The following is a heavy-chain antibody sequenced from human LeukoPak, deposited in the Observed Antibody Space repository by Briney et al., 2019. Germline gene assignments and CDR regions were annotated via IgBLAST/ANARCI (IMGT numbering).Heavy chain of an antibody. D-gene: IGHD3-10*01. V-gene: IGHV1-46*01. CDR3: ARGHGSGSTIYFDP. Sequence: GASVKVSCKASGYTFTTYTMHWVRQAPGQGLEWMGIIHPSAGSTSYSQKFQGRVTMTTATSTTTAYMEVSSLRSEDTAVYYCARGHGSGSTIYFDPWGQGTLVIVSS. CDR1: GYTFTTYT. J-gene: IGHJ5*02. CDR2: IHPSAGST.